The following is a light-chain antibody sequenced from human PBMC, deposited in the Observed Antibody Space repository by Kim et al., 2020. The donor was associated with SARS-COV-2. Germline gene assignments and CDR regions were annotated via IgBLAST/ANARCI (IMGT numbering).Light chain of an antibody. J-gene: IGKJ1*01. CDR1: QSVSSNY. Sequence: PGERATLSCRASQSVSSNYVAWYQQQPGQAPRLLIYGASNRATGIPDRFSGSGSGTDFTLTIRRLEPEDFAVYYCQQYSTSPHTFGQGTKLEIK. CDR3: QQYSTSPHT. CDR2: GAS. V-gene: IGKV3-20*01.